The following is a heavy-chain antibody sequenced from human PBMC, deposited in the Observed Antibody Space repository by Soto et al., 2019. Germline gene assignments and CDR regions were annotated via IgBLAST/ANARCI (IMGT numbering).Heavy chain of an antibody. CDR2: IIPILGIA. Sequence: QVQLVQSGAEVKKPGSSVKVSCKASGGTFSSYTISWVRQAPGQGLEWMGRIIPILGIANYAQKFQGRVTITADKSTSTAYMEVSSLRSEDTAVYYGARKAGDGYPRPFDYWGQGTLVTVCS. CDR3: ARKAGDGYPRPFDY. D-gene: IGHD5-12*01. CDR1: GGTFSSYT. J-gene: IGHJ4*02. V-gene: IGHV1-69*02.